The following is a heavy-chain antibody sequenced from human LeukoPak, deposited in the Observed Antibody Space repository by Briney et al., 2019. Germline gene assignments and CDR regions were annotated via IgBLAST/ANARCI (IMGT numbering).Heavy chain of an antibody. CDR2: ISYDGSNK. Sequence: GRSLRLSCAAPGFTFSSYAMHWVRQAPGKGLEWVAVISYDGSNKYYADSVKGRFTISRDNSKNTLFLQMNSLRAEDTAVYYCARDHYWGQGTLVTVSS. CDR3: ARDHY. V-gene: IGHV3-30-3*01. J-gene: IGHJ4*02. CDR1: GFTFSSYA.